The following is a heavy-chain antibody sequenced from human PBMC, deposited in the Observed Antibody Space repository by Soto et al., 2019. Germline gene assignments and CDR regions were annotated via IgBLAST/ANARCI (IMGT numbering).Heavy chain of an antibody. Sequence: GGSLRLSCAASGFTFTNNALNWVRQAPGKGLEWVSVIDGSGTVTYYADSVRGRFTISRDNSQRTLYLQMSSLRAEDTAVYYCSIVSISLDPVTGYWGQGTLVTVSS. V-gene: IGHV3-23*01. CDR3: SIVSISLDPVTGY. D-gene: IGHD2-21*02. CDR2: IDGSGTVT. J-gene: IGHJ4*02. CDR1: GFTFTNNA.